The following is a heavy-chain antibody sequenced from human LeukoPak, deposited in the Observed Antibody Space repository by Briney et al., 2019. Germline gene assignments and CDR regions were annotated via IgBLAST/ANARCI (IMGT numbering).Heavy chain of an antibody. CDR3: ARTRIPIGIAAAGSHYGMDV. D-gene: IGHD6-13*01. Sequence: PSETLSLTCAVSGGSISSGGYPWSWIRQPPGKGLKWIGYIYHSGSTYYNPSLKSRVTISVDRSKNQFSLKLSSVTAADTAVYYCARTRIPIGIAAAGSHYGMDVWGQGTTVTVSS. CDR1: GGSISSGGYP. J-gene: IGHJ6*02. V-gene: IGHV4-30-2*01. CDR2: IYHSGST.